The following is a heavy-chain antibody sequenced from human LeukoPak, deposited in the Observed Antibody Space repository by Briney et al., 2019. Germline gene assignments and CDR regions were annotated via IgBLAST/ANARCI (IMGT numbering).Heavy chain of an antibody. CDR1: GDSVSSKTAA. J-gene: IGHJ5*02. CDR2: TYYRSKWYN. V-gene: IGHV6-1*01. Sequence: SQTLSLTCAISGDSVSSKTAAWNWLRQSPSRGLEWLGRTYYRSKWYNDYAVSVKSRISINPDTSKNQFSLLLNSVTPEDTAVYYCARDRMTGDNWFDPWGQGTLVTVSS. D-gene: IGHD1-14*01. CDR3: ARDRMTGDNWFDP.